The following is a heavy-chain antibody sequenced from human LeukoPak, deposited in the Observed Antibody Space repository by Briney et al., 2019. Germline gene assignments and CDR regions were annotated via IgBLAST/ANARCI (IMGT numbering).Heavy chain of an antibody. Sequence: PGGSLRLSCAASGFVVSDAWMSWVRHAPGKGLEWVGRIKSKTDGGTTDYAAPVKGRFTISRDDSKNTLYLQMNSLRTEDTAVYYCTTQHLVVPAVTRVDYWGQGTLVTVSS. J-gene: IGHJ4*02. CDR1: GFVVSDAW. CDR2: IKSKTDGGTT. V-gene: IGHV3-15*01. CDR3: TTQHLVVPAVTRVDY. D-gene: IGHD2-2*01.